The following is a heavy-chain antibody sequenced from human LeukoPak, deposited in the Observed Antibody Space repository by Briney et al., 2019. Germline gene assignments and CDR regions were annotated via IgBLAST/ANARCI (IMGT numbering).Heavy chain of an antibody. Sequence: GGSLRLSCAASGFTFSSYWLTWVRPAPGKGLEWVANIKQDGSERYYVDSVKGRFTISRDNVKNSLYLQMNSLGDEDTAVYYCARRGTSSSWAHFDYWGQGALVTVSS. D-gene: IGHD6-13*01. J-gene: IGHJ4*02. CDR1: GFTFSSYW. V-gene: IGHV3-7*05. CDR3: ARRGTSSSWAHFDY. CDR2: IKQDGSER.